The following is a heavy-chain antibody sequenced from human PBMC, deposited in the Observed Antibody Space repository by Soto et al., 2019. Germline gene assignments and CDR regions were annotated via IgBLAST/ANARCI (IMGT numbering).Heavy chain of an antibody. CDR3: AKSRAVYYDSSGYPFPFDY. CDR2: ISGSGGST. Sequence: PGGSLRLSCAASGFTFSSYAMSWVRQAPGKGLEWVSAISGSGGSTYYADSVKGRFTISRDNSKNTLYLQMNSLRAEDTAVYYCAKSRAVYYDSSGYPFPFDYWGQGTLVTVSS. CDR1: GFTFSSYA. J-gene: IGHJ4*02. D-gene: IGHD3-22*01. V-gene: IGHV3-23*01.